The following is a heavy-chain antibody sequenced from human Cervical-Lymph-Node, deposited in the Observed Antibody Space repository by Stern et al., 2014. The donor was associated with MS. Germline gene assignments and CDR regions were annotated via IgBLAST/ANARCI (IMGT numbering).Heavy chain of an antibody. D-gene: IGHD5/OR15-5a*01. CDR2: IIPIVGTT. CDR1: GGTFNTSA. CDR3: ARDLGVGPSVS. Sequence: VQLVESGAEVKKPASSVKVSCKASGGTFNTSAIRWVRQAPGQGLEWMGGIIPIVGTTNYAQKFQGRVTFTADKSTSTAYMALSDLRYEDTAVYYCARDLGVGPSVSWGQGTVVTVSS. V-gene: IGHV1-69*06. J-gene: IGHJ5*02.